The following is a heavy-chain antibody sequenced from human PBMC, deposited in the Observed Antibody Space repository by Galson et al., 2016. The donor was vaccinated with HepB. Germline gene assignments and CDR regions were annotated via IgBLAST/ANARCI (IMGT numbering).Heavy chain of an antibody. Sequence: SLRLSCAVSGFTFRSYWMSWVRQAPGKGLEWVANIKQDGSEKYYVDAVKGRFTISRDNAKNSQYLQMNSLRAEDTAVYSCAADARAMTVKWWGQGTLVTVSS. CDR3: AADARAMTVKW. CDR1: GFTFRSYW. J-gene: IGHJ4*02. CDR2: IKQDGSEK. V-gene: IGHV3-7*03. D-gene: IGHD2-21*02.